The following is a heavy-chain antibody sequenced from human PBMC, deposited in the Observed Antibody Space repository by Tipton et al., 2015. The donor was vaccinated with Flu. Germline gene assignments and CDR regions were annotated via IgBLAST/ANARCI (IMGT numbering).Heavy chain of an antibody. CDR3: AREQAEICSNAGCSSWFDP. J-gene: IGHJ5*02. CDR2: INQDGSEI. V-gene: IGHV3-7*03. D-gene: IGHD2-8*01. CDR1: GFTFSTYW. Sequence: GSLRLSCVGSGFTFSTYWMNWVRQPPGKGLEWVANINQDGSEIYYVDSVKGRFTISRDNAKNSLYLQMNSLSVEDTAVYYCAREQAEICSNAGCSSWFDPWGQGTLVTVSS.